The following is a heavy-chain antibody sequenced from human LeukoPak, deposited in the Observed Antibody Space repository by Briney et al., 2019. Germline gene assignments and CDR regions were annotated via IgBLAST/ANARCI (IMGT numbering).Heavy chain of an antibody. CDR2: INPSGGST. CDR3: AEDLHKRGYMDG. V-gene: IGHV1-46*01. CDR1: GYTFTSYY. J-gene: IGHJ6*03. Sequence: VASVKVSCKASGYTFTSYYMHWVRQAPGQGLEWMGIINPSGGSTSYAQKFQGRVTMTRDMSTSTVYMELSSLRSEDTAVYYCAEDLHKRGYMDGWGKGTKVTVSS.